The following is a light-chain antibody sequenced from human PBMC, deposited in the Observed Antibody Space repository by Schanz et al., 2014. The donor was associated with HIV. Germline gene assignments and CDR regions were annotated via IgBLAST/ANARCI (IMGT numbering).Light chain of an antibody. Sequence: QSALTQPRSVSGSPGQSVTISCTGTSSDVGGYNYVSWYQQHPGNAPKLLIFEVAKRPSGVPGRFSGSKSGNTASLTISGLQAEDEADYSCSSYAASDNSWVFGGGTKLTVL. CDR2: EVA. CDR1: SSDVGGYNY. CDR3: SSYAASDNSWV. J-gene: IGLJ3*02. V-gene: IGLV2-11*01.